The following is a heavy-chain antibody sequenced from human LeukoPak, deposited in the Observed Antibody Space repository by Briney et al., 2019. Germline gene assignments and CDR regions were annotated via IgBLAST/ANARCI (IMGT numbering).Heavy chain of an antibody. Sequence: ASVKVSCKASGGTFSSYAISWVRQAPGQGLEWMGGIIPTFGTANYAQKFQGRVTITADESTSTAYMELSSLRSEDTAVYYCARDGTSGYDFTSWGQGTLVTVSS. V-gene: IGHV1-69*13. J-gene: IGHJ5*02. CDR1: GGTFSSYA. CDR3: ARDGTSGYDFTS. CDR2: IIPTFGTA. D-gene: IGHD5-12*01.